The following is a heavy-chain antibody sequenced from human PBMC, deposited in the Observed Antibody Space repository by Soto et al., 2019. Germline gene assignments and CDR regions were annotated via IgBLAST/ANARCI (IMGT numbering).Heavy chain of an antibody. D-gene: IGHD3-9*01. J-gene: IGHJ4*02. CDR1: GFTFSSYA. CDR2: ISYDGSNK. V-gene: IGHV3-30-3*01. CDR3: ARGSPWDYDILTGSHGGFDY. Sequence: QVQLVESGGGVVQPGRSLRLSCAASGFTFSSYAMHWVRQAPGKGLEWVAVISYDGSNKYYADSVKGRFTISRDNSKKTLYLQMNSLRAEDTAVYYCARGSPWDYDILTGSHGGFDYWGQGTLVTVSS.